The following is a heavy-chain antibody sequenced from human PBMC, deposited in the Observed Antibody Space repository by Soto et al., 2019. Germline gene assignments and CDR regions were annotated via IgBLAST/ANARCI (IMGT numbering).Heavy chain of an antibody. CDR3: ARDKDRQQLGGNYYYIMDV. V-gene: IGHV1-69*05. D-gene: IGHD3-3*02. CDR2: IMPVFPTP. J-gene: IGHJ6*01. Sequence: QVQLVQSGAEVKKPGSSVKGSCKTSGGTFRTSAISWVRQAPGQGLEWMGGIMPVFPTPDYAQKFQGRVTITSAESTTTAYMELSSLGSEDTAVYYCARDKDRQQLGGNYYYIMDVWGQGTTVTVSS. CDR1: GGTFRTSA.